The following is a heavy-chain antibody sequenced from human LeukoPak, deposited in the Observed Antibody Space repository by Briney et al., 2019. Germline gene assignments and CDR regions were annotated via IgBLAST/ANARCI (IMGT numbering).Heavy chain of an antibody. Sequence: GGSLRLSCAASGFTFDIYGMNWIRQAPGKGLEWVSHISSGSSPKYYADSVKGRFTISRDNSKNTLYLQMNSLRAEDTAVYYCAKVDIAAAGTGVDYWGQGTLVTVSS. CDR1: GFTFDIYG. D-gene: IGHD6-13*01. CDR2: ISSGSSPK. CDR3: AKVDIAAAGTGVDY. V-gene: IGHV3-48*01. J-gene: IGHJ4*02.